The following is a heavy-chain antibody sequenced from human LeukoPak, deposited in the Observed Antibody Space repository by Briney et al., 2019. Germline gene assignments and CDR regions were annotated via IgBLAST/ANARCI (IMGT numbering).Heavy chain of an antibody. D-gene: IGHD4-17*01. CDR3: AREGHNGDYPT. CDR1: GGPISSYY. V-gene: IGHV4-59*01. Sequence: PSETLSLTCTVSGGPISSYYWSWIRQPPGKGLEWIGYIYCSGSTNYNPSLKSRVTISVDTSKNQFSLKLSSVTAADTAVYYCAREGHNGDYPTWGQGTLVTASS. CDR2: IYCSGST. J-gene: IGHJ4*02.